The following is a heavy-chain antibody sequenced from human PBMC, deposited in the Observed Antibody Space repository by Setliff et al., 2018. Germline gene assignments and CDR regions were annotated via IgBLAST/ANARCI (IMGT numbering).Heavy chain of an antibody. CDR2: VNPSGGHP. CDR1: GYTFINFH. Sequence: ASVKVSCKSSGYTFINFHLHWVRLAPGQGLQWMGMVNPSGGHPAHAQKFQGRATMTSDPSTNTVYMDLSSLRAEDTAVYYCLKVGIFGGGYFDFWGQGTPVTVSS. CDR3: LKVGIFGGGYFDF. J-gene: IGHJ4*02. V-gene: IGHV1-46*01. D-gene: IGHD3-3*01.